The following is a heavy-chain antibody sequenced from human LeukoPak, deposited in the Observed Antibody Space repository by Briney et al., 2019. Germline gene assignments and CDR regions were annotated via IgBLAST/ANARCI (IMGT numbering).Heavy chain of an antibody. Sequence: TGGSLRLSCAASGFTFSSYGMHWVRQAPGKGLEWVALIRYDGSNKYYADSVKGRFTISRDNSKNTLYLQMNSLRAEDTAVYYCSLRHFDYWGQGTLVTVSS. CDR2: IRYDGSNK. J-gene: IGHJ4*02. D-gene: IGHD4-17*01. CDR3: SLRHFDY. CDR1: GFTFSSYG. V-gene: IGHV3-30*02.